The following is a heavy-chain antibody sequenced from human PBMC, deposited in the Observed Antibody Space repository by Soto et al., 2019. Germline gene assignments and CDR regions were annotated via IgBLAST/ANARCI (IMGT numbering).Heavy chain of an antibody. CDR2: IYYSGST. CDR1: GGSISSGDYY. D-gene: IGHD3-22*01. J-gene: IGHJ5*02. Sequence: KTSETLSLTCTVSGGSISSGDYYWSWIRQPPGKGLEWIGYIYYSGSTNYNPSLKSRVTISVDTSKNQFSLKLSSVTAADTAVYYCARRNGLFYDSSGYIPNHNWFDPWGQGTLVTVSS. V-gene: IGHV4-61*08. CDR3: ARRNGLFYDSSGYIPNHNWFDP.